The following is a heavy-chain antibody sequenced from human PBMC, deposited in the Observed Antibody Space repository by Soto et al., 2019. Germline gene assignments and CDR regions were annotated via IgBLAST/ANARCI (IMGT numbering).Heavy chain of an antibody. CDR2: ISHNSDYT. CDR1: GLNFGLSF. J-gene: IGHJ4*02. D-gene: IGHD3-3*01. CDR3: ARGSQGFYYSDH. Sequence: LRLSCAASGLNFGLSFMIWMRQRPGKGLEWVSFISHNSDYTNYADSVRGRFTISRDNAKNTVYLEMNSLSAEETAVYYCARGSQGFYYSDHWGQGTLVTVSS. V-gene: IGHV3-11*06.